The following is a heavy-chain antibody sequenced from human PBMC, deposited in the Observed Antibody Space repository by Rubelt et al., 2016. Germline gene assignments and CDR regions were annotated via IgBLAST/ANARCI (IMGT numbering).Heavy chain of an antibody. V-gene: IGHV4-59*12. CDR1: GGSISSYY. D-gene: IGHD3-10*01. Sequence: QVQLQESGPGLVKPSETLSLTCTVSGGSISSYYWSWIRQPPGKGLEWIGEINHSGSTNYNPSPKSRVTISGDTSKNQFSLKLSSVTAADTAVYYCARGRRAMVRGVFYFDYWGQGTLVTVSS. CDR3: ARGRRAMVRGVFYFDY. J-gene: IGHJ4*02. CDR2: INHSGST.